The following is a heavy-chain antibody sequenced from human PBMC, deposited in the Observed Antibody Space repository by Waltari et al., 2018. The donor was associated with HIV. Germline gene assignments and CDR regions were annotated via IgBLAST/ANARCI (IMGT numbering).Heavy chain of an antibody. CDR1: GYSFTSYW. CDR3: ARHGVVAATRPNYYYYGMDV. Sequence: EVQLVQSGAEVKKPGESLKISCKGSGYSFTSYWIGWVRQMPGKGLGWMGIIYPGDSDTRYSPSFQGQVTISADKSISTAYLQWSSLKASDTAMYYCARHGVVAATRPNYYYYGMDVWGQGTTVTVSS. J-gene: IGHJ6*02. CDR2: IYPGDSDT. V-gene: IGHV5-51*01. D-gene: IGHD2-15*01.